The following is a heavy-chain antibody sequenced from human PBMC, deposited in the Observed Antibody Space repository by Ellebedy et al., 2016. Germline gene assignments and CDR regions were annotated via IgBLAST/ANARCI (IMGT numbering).Heavy chain of an antibody. J-gene: IGHJ6*02. D-gene: IGHD1-1*01. Sequence: GESLKISCAASGFTFSNAWMNWVRQAPGKGLEWVGRIKSYTDGGTTDYAAPVKGRFTISRDDSKNSLYLQMSSLKTEDTAVYYCTTDIEKRNYYYYDMDVWGQGTTVTVSS. CDR3: TTDIEKRNYYYYDMDV. V-gene: IGHV3-15*07. CDR2: IKSYTDGGTT. CDR1: GFTFSNAW.